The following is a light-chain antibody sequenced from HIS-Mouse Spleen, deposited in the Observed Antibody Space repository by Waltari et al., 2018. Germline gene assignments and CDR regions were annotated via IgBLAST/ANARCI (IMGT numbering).Light chain of an antibody. V-gene: IGKV3-20*01. CDR1: QSVSSSY. CDR2: GAS. J-gene: IGKJ4*01. Sequence: EIVFTPSPGTLSLSPVERATLSCKASQSVSSSYLAWDQQKPGQAPRLLIYGASSRATGIPDRFSGSGSGTDFTLTISRLEPEDFAVYYCQQYGSSLLTFGGGTKVEIK. CDR3: QQYGSSLLT.